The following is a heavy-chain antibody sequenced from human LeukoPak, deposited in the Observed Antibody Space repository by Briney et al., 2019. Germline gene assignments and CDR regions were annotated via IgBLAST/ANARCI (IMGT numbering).Heavy chain of an antibody. CDR3: ASFNGDYGDY. J-gene: IGHJ4*02. D-gene: IGHD4-17*01. V-gene: IGHV1-2*06. Sequence: ASVKVSCKASGYTFTSYGISWVRQAPGQGLEWMGRINPNSGGTNYAQKFQGRVTMTRDTSISTAYMELSRLRSDDTAVYYCASFNGDYGDYWGQGTLVTVSS. CDR1: GYTFTSYG. CDR2: INPNSGGT.